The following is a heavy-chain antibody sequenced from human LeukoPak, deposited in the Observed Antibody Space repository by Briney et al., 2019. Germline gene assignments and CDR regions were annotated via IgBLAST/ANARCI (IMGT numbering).Heavy chain of an antibody. CDR2: INHSGST. D-gene: IGHD3-22*01. V-gene: IGHV4-34*01. J-gene: IGHJ4*02. CDR3: ARYFTFDSSGYYYTFDY. Sequence: SGALSLTCVVSGGSFSAHYWSWIRQPPGMGLEWIGEINHSGSTNYNPSLKSRVTMSVDTSKNQFSLKLSSVNAADTAVYYCARYFTFDSSGYYYTFDYWGQGTLVTVSS. CDR1: GGSFSAHY.